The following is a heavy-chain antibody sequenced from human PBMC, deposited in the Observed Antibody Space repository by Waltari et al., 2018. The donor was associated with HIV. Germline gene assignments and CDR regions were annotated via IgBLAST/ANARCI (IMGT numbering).Heavy chain of an antibody. CDR1: GGSISSGGYY. CDR2: IYYGGVT. CDR3: ARDHATIFGGGGRDYGMDV. V-gene: IGHV4-31*03. Sequence: QVQLQESGPGLVKPSQTLSLTCTVSGGSISSGGYYWSWIRQHPGKGLEWLGYIYYGGVTYYNPSLKSRVTISVDPSKNQFSLRLSSVTAADTAVYYCARDHATIFGGGGRDYGMDVWGQGTTVTVSS. J-gene: IGHJ6*02. D-gene: IGHD3-3*01.